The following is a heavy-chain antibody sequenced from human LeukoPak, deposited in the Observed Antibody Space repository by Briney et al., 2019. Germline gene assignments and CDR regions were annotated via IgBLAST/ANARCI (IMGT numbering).Heavy chain of an antibody. Sequence: SETLSLTCTVSGDSISSSDYYWGWLRQPPGKGLGWIGTISYSGSTYYNPSLQSRVTISVDTSMNQFSLELSSVTAADTAVYYCARGSRRLADFHYWGQGTLVTVSS. J-gene: IGHJ4*02. CDR2: ISYSGST. CDR3: ARGSRRLADFHY. D-gene: IGHD1-26*01. CDR1: GDSISSSDYY. V-gene: IGHV4-39*01.